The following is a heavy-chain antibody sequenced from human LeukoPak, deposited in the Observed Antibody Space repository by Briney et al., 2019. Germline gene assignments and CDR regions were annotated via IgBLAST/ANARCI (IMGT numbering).Heavy chain of an antibody. Sequence: ASVKVSCKVSGYTLTELSMHWVRQAPGKGLEWKGGFDPEDGETIYAQKFQGRVTMTEDTSTDTAYMELSSLRSEDTAVYYCATDWGHSSGWASFDYWGQGTLVTVSS. CDR1: GYTLTELS. CDR3: ATDWGHSSGWASFDY. D-gene: IGHD6-19*01. J-gene: IGHJ4*02. V-gene: IGHV1-24*01. CDR2: FDPEDGET.